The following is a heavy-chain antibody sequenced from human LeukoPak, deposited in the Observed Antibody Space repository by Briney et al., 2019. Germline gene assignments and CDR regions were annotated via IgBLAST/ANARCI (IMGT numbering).Heavy chain of an antibody. CDR1: GYTFTSQY. CDR3: ASTTVTTFDY. Sequence: ASVKGSCKGPGYTFTSQYIHWVRQAPGQGLEWMGIINPSGGSTSYAQKFQGRVTMTRDASTSTVYMELTSLRAEDTAVYYCASTTVTTFDYWGQGTLVTVSS. CDR2: INPSGGST. D-gene: IGHD4-17*01. V-gene: IGHV1-46*01. J-gene: IGHJ4*02.